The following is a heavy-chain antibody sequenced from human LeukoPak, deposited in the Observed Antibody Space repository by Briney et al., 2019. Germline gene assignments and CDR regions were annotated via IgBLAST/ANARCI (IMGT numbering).Heavy chain of an antibody. CDR1: GGSFSGYY. Sequence: SETLSLTCAVYGGSFSGYYWSWIRQPPGKGLEWIGEINHSGSTNYNPSLKSRVTISVDTSKNQFSLKLSSVTPADTAVYYCAREPQWNDAFDIWGQGTMVTVSS. CDR3: AREPQWNDAFDI. D-gene: IGHD6-19*01. J-gene: IGHJ3*02. V-gene: IGHV4-34*01. CDR2: INHSGST.